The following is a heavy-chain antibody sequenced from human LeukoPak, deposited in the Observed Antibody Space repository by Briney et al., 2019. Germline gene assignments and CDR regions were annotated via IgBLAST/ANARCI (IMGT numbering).Heavy chain of an antibody. V-gene: IGHV3-48*03. D-gene: IGHD3-22*01. CDR1: GFTFSSYE. J-gene: IGHJ3*02. Sequence: PGGSLRLSCAASGFTFSSYEMNWVRQAPGKGLEWVSYTSSSGSTIYYADSVKGRFTISRDNAKNSLYLQMNSLRAEDTAVYYCARDRDSSGYYYVSLRGFYDAFDIWGQGTMVTVSS. CDR3: ARDRDSSGYYYVSLRGFYDAFDI. CDR2: TSSSGSTI.